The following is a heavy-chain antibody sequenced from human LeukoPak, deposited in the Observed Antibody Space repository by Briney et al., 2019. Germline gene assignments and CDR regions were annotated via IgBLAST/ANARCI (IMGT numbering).Heavy chain of an antibody. V-gene: IGHV4-34*01. CDR2: INHSGST. CDR1: GGSFSGYY. J-gene: IGHJ6*02. D-gene: IGHD3-10*01. Sequence: SETLSLTCAVYGGSFSGYYWSWIRQPPGKGLEWIGEINHSGSTNYNPSPKSRVTISVDTSKNQFSLKLSSVTAADTAVYYCARDSITMVRGVIMDYYYYGMDVWGQGTTVTVSS. CDR3: ARDSITMVRGVIMDYYYYGMDV.